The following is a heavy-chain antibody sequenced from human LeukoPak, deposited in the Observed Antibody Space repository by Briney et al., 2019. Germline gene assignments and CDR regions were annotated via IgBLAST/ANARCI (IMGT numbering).Heavy chain of an antibody. D-gene: IGHD2-2*01. CDR1: GGTFSSYA. Sequence: GASVKVSCKASGGTFSSYAISWVRQAPGQGLEGMGGIIPIFGTANYAQKFQGRVTITADESTSTAYMELSSLRSEDTAVYYCARIVPAASARDYYYYGMDVWGQGTTVTVSS. V-gene: IGHV1-69*13. CDR3: ARIVPAASARDYYYYGMDV. CDR2: IIPIFGTA. J-gene: IGHJ6*02.